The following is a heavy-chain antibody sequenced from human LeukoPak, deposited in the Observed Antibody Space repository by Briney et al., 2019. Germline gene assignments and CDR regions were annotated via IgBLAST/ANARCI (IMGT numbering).Heavy chain of an antibody. D-gene: IGHD3-3*01. Sequence: SQTLAQNCTNADSTVSSHYGSWIRQPPGKGPENHGYMFYSRTTTSKPSLKGRVTISFDTAKNYFSLKVSFVTASDTAVYYCTQGEWYYFDNLGQVILVSVYS. CDR3: TQGEWYYFDN. V-gene: IGHV4-59*02. CDR2: MFYSRTT. J-gene: IGHJ4*02. CDR1: DSTVSSHY.